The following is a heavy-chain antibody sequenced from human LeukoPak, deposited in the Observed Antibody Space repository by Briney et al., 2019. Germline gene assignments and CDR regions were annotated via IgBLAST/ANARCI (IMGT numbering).Heavy chain of an antibody. J-gene: IGHJ4*02. CDR2: ISSSSSYI. V-gene: IGHV3-21*01. CDR1: GGTTDDYG. D-gene: IGHD6-19*01. Sequence: SGGSLRLSCAASGGTTDDYGVSWVRQVPGKGLEWVSSISSSSSYIYYADSVKGRFTISRDNAKNSLYLQMNSLRAEDTAVYYCARQGYSSGKWGQGTLVTVSS. CDR3: ARQGYSSGK.